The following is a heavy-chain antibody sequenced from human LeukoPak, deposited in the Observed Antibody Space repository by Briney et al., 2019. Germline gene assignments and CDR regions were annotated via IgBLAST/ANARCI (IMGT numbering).Heavy chain of an antibody. CDR2: IGGSGGST. D-gene: IGHD2-2*01. V-gene: IGHV3-23*01. CDR3: AKDRKYCSSTSCPYYFDY. CDR1: RFTFNSYA. Sequence: GGSLRLSCAASRFTFNSYAMSWVRQAPGKGLEWVSVIGGSGGSTYYADSVKGRFTISRDNSKNTLYLQMNSLRAEDTAVYYCAKDRKYCSSTSCPYYFDYWGQGTLVTVSS. J-gene: IGHJ4*02.